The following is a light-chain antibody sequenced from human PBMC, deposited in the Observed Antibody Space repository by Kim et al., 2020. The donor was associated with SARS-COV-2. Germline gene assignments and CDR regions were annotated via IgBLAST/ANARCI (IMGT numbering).Light chain of an antibody. CDR2: RDN. V-gene: IGLV3-1*01. J-gene: IGLJ1*01. Sequence: SYELTQPPSVSVSPGQTASITCSGYKLGDKYVSWYQQKPGQSPVVVIYRDNQRPSGIPERFSGSNSGNTATLTISGTQAMDEADYYCQAWDGSTHSYV. CDR3: QAWDGSTHSYV. CDR1: KLGDKY.